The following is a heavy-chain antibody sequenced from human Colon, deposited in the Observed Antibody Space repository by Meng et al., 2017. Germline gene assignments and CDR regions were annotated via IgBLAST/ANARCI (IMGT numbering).Heavy chain of an antibody. CDR2: VTQTEGT. D-gene: IGHD1-14*01. J-gene: IGHJ4*02. Sequence: QVQLQQWGAGLLKPSETLSLTCAVYGGSSSNNYWSWIRQPPGKGLEWIGEVTQTEGTNYNPSLESRVTISVGMSKNQFSLKLSSVTAADTAVYFCARGQDHAKTGYWGQGTLVTVSS. CDR3: ARGQDHAKTGY. V-gene: IGHV4-34*02. CDR1: GGSSSNNY.